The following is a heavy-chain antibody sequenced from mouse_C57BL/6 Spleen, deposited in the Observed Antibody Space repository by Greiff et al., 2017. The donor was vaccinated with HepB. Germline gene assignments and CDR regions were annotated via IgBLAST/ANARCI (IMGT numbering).Heavy chain of an antibody. V-gene: IGHV1-39*01. J-gene: IGHJ2*01. CDR3: AREYDYDGGFDD. CDR1: GYSFTDYN. Sequence: VQLQQSGPELVKPGASVKISCKASGYSFTDYNMNWVKQSNGKSLEWIGVINPNYGTTSYNQKFKGKATLTVHRSSSTAYMQLNSLTSEASAVYYCAREYDYDGGFDDWGQGTTLTVSS. D-gene: IGHD2-4*01. CDR2: INPNYGTT.